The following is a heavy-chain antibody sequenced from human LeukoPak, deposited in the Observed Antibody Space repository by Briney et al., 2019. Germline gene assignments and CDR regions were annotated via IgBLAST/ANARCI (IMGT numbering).Heavy chain of an antibody. Sequence: SGTLSLTCAVSGGSISSSNWWSWVRQPPGKGLEWIGEIYHSGSTNYNPSLKSRVTISVDKSKNQFSLKLSSVTAADMAVYYCAREARSGYYDSSGTYVYWGQGTLVTVSS. CDR2: IYHSGST. CDR1: GGSISSSNW. D-gene: IGHD3-22*01. V-gene: IGHV4-4*02. CDR3: AREARSGYYDSSGTYVY. J-gene: IGHJ4*02.